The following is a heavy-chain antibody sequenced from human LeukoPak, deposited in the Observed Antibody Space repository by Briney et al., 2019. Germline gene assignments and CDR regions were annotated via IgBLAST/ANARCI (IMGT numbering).Heavy chain of an antibody. CDR3: AKDRYCSNGSCYSDS. V-gene: IGHV3-23*01. CDR2: ISGSGGST. CDR1: GFTFSSCA. Sequence: HPGGSLRLSCAASGFTFSSCAMSWVRQAPGKGLEWVSAISGSGGSTYNADSMKGRFTISRDNSKNTLYLQMDSLRAEDTAVYQCAKDRYCSNGSCYSDSWGQGTLVTVSS. J-gene: IGHJ4*02. D-gene: IGHD2-15*01.